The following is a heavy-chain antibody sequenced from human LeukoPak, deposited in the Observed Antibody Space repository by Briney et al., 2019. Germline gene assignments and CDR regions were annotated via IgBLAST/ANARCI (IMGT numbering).Heavy chain of an antibody. D-gene: IGHD1-26*01. CDR3: ASGSYYDPARFDY. J-gene: IGHJ4*02. Sequence: ASVKVSCKASGYTFTGYYMHWVRQAPGQGLEWMGWINPNSGGTNYAQKFQGRVTMTRDTSISTAYMELSRLRPDDTAVYYCASGSYYDPARFDYWGQGTLVTVSS. V-gene: IGHV1-2*02. CDR2: INPNSGGT. CDR1: GYTFTGYY.